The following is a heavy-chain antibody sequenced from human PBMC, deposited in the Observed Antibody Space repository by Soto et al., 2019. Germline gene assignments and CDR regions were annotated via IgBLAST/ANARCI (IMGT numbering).Heavy chain of an antibody. CDR2: ISSTGSGT. CDR3: VRDLHEPLATDALRVAN. Sequence: EMQLVESGGGLVQPGGSLRLSCAASGFTFTSYEMHWVRQAPGKGLEWVSYISSTGSGTHYADSVKGRFNMSRNNTQNSASLQMSSLRAEDTAVYYCVRDLHEPLATDALRVANWGQGTQVTVSS. V-gene: IGHV3-48*03. D-gene: IGHD2-15*01. J-gene: IGHJ4*02. CDR1: GFTFTSYE.